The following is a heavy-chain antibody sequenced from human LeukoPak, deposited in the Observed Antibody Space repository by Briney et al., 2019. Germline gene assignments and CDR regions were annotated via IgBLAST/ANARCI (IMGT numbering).Heavy chain of an antibody. CDR1: GGSFSGYY. V-gene: IGHV4-34*01. J-gene: IGHJ6*02. D-gene: IGHD3-16*01. CDR3: ARVQGVSYYYYYGMDV. Sequence: PSETLSLTCAVSGGSFSGYYWSWIRQPPGKGLEWIGEINHSGSTNYNPSLKSRVTISVDTSKNQFPLKLSSVTAADTAVYYCARVQGVSYYYYYGMDVWGQGTTVTVSS. CDR2: INHSGST.